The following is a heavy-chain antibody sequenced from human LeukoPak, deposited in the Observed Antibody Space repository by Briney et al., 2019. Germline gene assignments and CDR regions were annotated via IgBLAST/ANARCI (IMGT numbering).Heavy chain of an antibody. CDR2: IKSKTDGGTT. CDR3: AKASAHPAAYYFDY. V-gene: IGHV3-15*01. Sequence: GGSLRLSCAASGFTFSNAWMSWVRQAPGKGLEWVGRIKSKTDGGTTDYAAPVKGRFTISRDDSKNTLYLQMNSLRAEDTAVYYCAKASAHPAAYYFDYWGQGTLVTVSS. CDR1: GFTFSNAW. J-gene: IGHJ4*02.